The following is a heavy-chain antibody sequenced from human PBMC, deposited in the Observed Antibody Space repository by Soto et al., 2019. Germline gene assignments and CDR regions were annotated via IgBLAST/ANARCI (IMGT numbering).Heavy chain of an antibody. CDR3: ANSSGGRYFRDAFDI. CDR1: ACTFRIYC. V-gene: IGHV3-30*18. D-gene: IGHD1-26*01. Sequence: GGPRKLYGLSSACTFRIYCTPWVRQAPGKGLEWVAVISYDGSNKYYADSVKGRFTISRDNSKNTLYLQMNSLRAEDTAVYYCANSSGGRYFRDAFDIWGRGTMVTV. CDR2: ISYDGSNK. J-gene: IGHJ3*02.